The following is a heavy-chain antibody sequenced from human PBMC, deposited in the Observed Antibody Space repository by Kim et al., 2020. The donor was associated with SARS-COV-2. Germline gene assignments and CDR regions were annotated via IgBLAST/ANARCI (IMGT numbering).Heavy chain of an antibody. J-gene: IGHJ3*02. V-gene: IGHV5-51*01. CDR3: ARPPLRYCSSTSCPYDAFDI. D-gene: IGHD2-2*01. CDR1: GYSFTSYW. Sequence: GESLKISCKGSGYSFTSYWIGWVRQMPGKGLEWMGIIYPGDSDTRYSPSFQGQVTISADKSISTAYLQWSSLKASDTAMYYCARPPLRYCSSTSCPYDAFDIWGQGTMVTVSS. CDR2: IYPGDSDT.